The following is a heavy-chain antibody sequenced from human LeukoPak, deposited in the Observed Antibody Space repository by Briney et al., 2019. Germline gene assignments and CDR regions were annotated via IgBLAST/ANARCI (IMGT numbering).Heavy chain of an antibody. CDR2: ISYDGSHK. J-gene: IGHJ4*02. CDR1: GLTFSGFA. CDR3: ARDYCGGGSCKRGDS. D-gene: IGHD2-15*01. Sequence: PGGSLRLSCAASGLTFSGFAMHWVRQAPGKGLEYMAYISYDGSHKDHRDSVKGRFTISRDNSRSTLYLEMNSLRAEDTAVYYCARDYCGGGSCKRGDSWGQGTLVTVSS. V-gene: IGHV3-30-3*01.